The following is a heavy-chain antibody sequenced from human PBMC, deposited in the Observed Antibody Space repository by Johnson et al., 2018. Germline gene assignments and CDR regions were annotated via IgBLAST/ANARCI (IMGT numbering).Heavy chain of an antibody. CDR1: GFTFSSYA. Sequence: QVQLVQSGGGVVQXGRSXRLXCAASGFTFSSYAIHWVRQAPGKGLEWVAVISYGGSNKYYPDSVKGRFTISRDNSKNTLYLQMNSLRAEDTAVYYCARDGRYYYDSSCYYYYYHYMDVWGKGTTVTVSS. V-gene: IGHV3-30-3*01. CDR2: ISYGGSNK. D-gene: IGHD3-22*01. CDR3: ARDGRYYYDSSCYYYYYHYMDV. J-gene: IGHJ6*03.